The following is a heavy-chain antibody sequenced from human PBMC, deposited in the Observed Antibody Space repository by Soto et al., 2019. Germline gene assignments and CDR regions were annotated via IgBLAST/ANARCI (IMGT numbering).Heavy chain of an antibody. Sequence: PSETLSLTCTVSGGSISSSDYYWSWIRQPPGKGLGWIGYIYYSGSTYYNPSLKSRVTISVDTSKNQFSLKLSSVTAADTAVYYCARDRTSMIVDYWGQGTLVTVSS. CDR1: GGSISSSDYY. V-gene: IGHV4-30-4*01. CDR2: IYYSGST. J-gene: IGHJ4*02. CDR3: ARDRTSMIVDY. D-gene: IGHD3-22*01.